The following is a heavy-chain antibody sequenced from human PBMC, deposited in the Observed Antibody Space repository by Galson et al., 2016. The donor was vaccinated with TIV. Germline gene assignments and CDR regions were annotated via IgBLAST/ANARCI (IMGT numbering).Heavy chain of an antibody. J-gene: IGHJ4*02. CDR3: ASPPPHNNYEVKAALNF. V-gene: IGHV3-30*03. D-gene: IGHD4-11*01. CDR1: GFTFSIYG. Sequence: SLRLSCAASGFTFSIYGIQWVRQAPGRGLEWVAVISYDSTEKYYAESMRGRVTVSRDSSENTAYLQLNNLRLEETAVYYFASPPPHNNYEVKAALNFWGQGTLVTVSS. CDR2: ISYDSTEK.